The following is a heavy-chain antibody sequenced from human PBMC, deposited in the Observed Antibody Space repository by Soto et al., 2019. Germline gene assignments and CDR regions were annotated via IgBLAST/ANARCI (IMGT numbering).Heavy chain of an antibody. J-gene: IGHJ4*02. CDR2: ISYDGSNK. CDR1: GFTFSSYA. Sequence: QVQLVESGGGVVQPGRSLRLSCAASGFTFSSYAMHWVRQAPGKGLEWVAVISYDGSNKYYADSVKGRFTISRDNSKNTLYLQMNGLRAEDTAVYYCALLWFGELSSDVVPFDYWGQGTLVTVSS. D-gene: IGHD3-10*01. CDR3: ALLWFGELSSDVVPFDY. V-gene: IGHV3-30-3*01.